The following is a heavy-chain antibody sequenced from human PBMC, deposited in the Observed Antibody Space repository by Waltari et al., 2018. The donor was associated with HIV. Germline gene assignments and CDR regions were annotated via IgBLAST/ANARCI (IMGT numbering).Heavy chain of an antibody. CDR1: GGSISSSSYY. D-gene: IGHD6-6*01. V-gene: IGHV4-39*01. J-gene: IGHJ4*02. CDR3: ASRGSSSSHFDY. CDR2: IYYSGST. Sequence: QLQLQESGPGLVKPSETLSLTCTVSGGSISSSSYYWGWIRQPPGKGLEWIGSIYYSGSTYYNPSLKSRVTISVDTSKNQFSLKLSSVTAADTAVYYCASRGSSSSHFDYWGQGTLVTVSS.